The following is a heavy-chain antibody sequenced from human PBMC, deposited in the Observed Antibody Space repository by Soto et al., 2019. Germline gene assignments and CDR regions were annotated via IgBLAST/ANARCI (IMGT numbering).Heavy chain of an antibody. CDR1: GYTFTSYD. CDR3: ATLADYFGSGSFPSYFDY. Sequence: ASVKVSCKASGYTFTSYDINWVRQPPGKGLEWMGGFDPEDIKTIYAQKFQGRVTMTEDRSTDTAYMELSSLRSEDTAVYYCATLADYFGSGSFPSYFDYWGQGTLVTVSS. CDR2: FDPEDIKT. V-gene: IGHV1-24*01. D-gene: IGHD3-10*01. J-gene: IGHJ4*02.